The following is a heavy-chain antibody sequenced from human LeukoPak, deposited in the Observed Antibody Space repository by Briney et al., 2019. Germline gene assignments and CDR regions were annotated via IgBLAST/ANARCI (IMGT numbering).Heavy chain of an antibody. J-gene: IGHJ4*02. D-gene: IGHD3-3*01. V-gene: IGHV4-39*01. CDR2: IYYSGST. Sequence: SETLSLTCTVSGGSISSSSYYWGWIRQPPGKGLEWIGSIYYSGSTYYNPSLKSRVTISVDTSKNQFSLKLSSVTAADTAVYYCARRALGNYDFWSGSNFDYWGQGTLVTVSS. CDR3: ARRALGNYDFWSGSNFDY. CDR1: GGSISSSSYY.